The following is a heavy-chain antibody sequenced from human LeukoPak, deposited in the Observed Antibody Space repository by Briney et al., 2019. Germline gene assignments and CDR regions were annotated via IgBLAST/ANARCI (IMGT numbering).Heavy chain of an antibody. V-gene: IGHV3-21*01. CDR2: ISSSSSYI. Sequence: TGGSLRLSCAASGFTFSSYSMNWVRQAPGKGLEWVSSISSSSSYIYYADSVKGRFTISRDNAKNSLYLQMNSLRAEDTAAYYCARDYRKIAARREFDYWGQGTLVTVSS. CDR1: GFTFSSYS. CDR3: ARDYRKIAARREFDY. J-gene: IGHJ4*02. D-gene: IGHD6-6*01.